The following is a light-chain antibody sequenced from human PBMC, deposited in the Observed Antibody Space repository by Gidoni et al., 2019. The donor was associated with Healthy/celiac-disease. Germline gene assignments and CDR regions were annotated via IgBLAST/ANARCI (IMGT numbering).Light chain of an antibody. CDR2: GAS. J-gene: IGKJ4*01. CDR1: QSVSSN. Sequence: EIVMTQSPATLSVSPGERATLSCRPSQSVSSNLAWYQQKPGQAPRLLIYGASTRATGIPARLSGSGSGTEFTLTISSLQSEDFAVYYCQQYNNWPPLTFGGGTKVEIK. V-gene: IGKV3-15*01. CDR3: QQYNNWPPLT.